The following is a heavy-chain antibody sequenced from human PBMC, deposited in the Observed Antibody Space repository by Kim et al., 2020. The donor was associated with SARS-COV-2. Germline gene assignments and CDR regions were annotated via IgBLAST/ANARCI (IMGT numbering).Heavy chain of an antibody. D-gene: IGHD6-19*01. CDR1: GDSVSSNSAA. CDR2: TYYRSKWYN. CDR3: ARAVAGPRGGYYYYGMDV. V-gene: IGHV6-1*01. Sequence: SQTLSLTCAISGDSVSSNSAAWNWIRQSPSRGLEWLGRTYYRSKWYNDYAVSVKSRITINPDTSKNQFSLQLNSVTPEDTAVYYCARAVAGPRGGYYYYGMDVWGQGTTVTVSS. J-gene: IGHJ6*02.